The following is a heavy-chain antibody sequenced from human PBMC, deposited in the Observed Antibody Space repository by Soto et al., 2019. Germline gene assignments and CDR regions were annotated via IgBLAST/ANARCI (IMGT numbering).Heavy chain of an antibody. J-gene: IGHJ4*02. CDR1: GGSVSDKTYY. CDR3: ARTTAVPNSLRSRYFFDH. Sequence: SETLSLTCSVSGGSVSDKTYYWSWIRQPPGKRLEWTGYVYDSGTTNYNPPLKSRVTISVDLSKDQFFLRLSSVTTADTALYYCARTTAVPNSLRSRYFFDHWGQGTLVTVS. V-gene: IGHV4-61*01. CDR2: VYDSGTT. D-gene: IGHD4-17*01.